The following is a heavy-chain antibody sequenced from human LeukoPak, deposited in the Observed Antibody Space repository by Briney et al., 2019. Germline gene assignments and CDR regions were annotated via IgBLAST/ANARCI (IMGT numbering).Heavy chain of an antibody. CDR1: GFTFSSYW. Sequence: GGSLRLSCAASGFTFSSYWMHWVRQAPGKGLGWVSRINSDGSSTSYADSVKGRFTISRDNAKNTLYLQMNSLRAEDTAVYYCARMRGSSGWGYYYYYMDVWGKGTTVTISS. CDR3: ARMRGSSGWGYYYYYMDV. CDR2: INSDGSST. D-gene: IGHD6-19*01. J-gene: IGHJ6*03. V-gene: IGHV3-74*01.